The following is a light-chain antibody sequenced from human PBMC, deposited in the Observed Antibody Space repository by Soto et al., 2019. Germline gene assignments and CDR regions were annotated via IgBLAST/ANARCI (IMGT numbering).Light chain of an antibody. Sequence: SYELTQPPSVSVAPGQTARITCGGNNIGSKSVHWCQQKPGQAPVLVVCDDSDRPSGIPERFSGSNSGNTATLTISRVEAGDEADYYCQVWDSSSDHYVFGTGTKVTVL. CDR1: NIGSKS. J-gene: IGLJ1*01. V-gene: IGLV3-21*02. CDR3: QVWDSSSDHYV. CDR2: DDS.